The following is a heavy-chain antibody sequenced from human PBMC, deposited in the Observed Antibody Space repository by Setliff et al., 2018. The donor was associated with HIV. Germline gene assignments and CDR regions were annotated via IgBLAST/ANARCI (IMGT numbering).Heavy chain of an antibody. CDR3: ARKLRPGHGMDV. CDR1: GFTFSDYW. V-gene: IGHV3-7*01. CDR2: IDQDGSEK. Sequence: PGGSLRLSCAASGFTFSDYWMCWVRQAPGKGLEWVANIDQDGSEKNYVDSVKGRFSISRDNAENSLYLQMSSLRAEDTAVYYCARKLRPGHGMDVWGQGTTVTVSS. J-gene: IGHJ6*02. D-gene: IGHD3-10*01.